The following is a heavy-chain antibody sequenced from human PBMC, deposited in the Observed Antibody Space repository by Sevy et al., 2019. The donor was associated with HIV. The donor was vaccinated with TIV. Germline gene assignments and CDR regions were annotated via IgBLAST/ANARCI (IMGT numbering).Heavy chain of an antibody. CDR3: ARDGPKGGVVVAAPFRAFDI. CDR2: ISYDGSNK. V-gene: IGHV3-30*04. Sequence: GESLKISCAASGFTFNTHAMNWVRQAPGKGLEWVAVISYDGSNKYYADSVKGRFTISRDNSKNTLYMQMNSLRAEDTAKYYSARDGPKGGVVVAAPFRAFDIWGRGTMVTVSS. CDR1: GFTFNTHA. J-gene: IGHJ3*02. D-gene: IGHD2-15*01.